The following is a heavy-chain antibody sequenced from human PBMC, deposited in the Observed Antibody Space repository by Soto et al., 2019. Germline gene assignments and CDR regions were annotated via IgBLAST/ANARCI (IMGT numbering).Heavy chain of an antibody. Sequence: ASVKVSCKASGYTFTGYYMHWVRQAPGQGLEWMGGIIPIFGTANYAQKFQGRVTITADESTSTAYMELSSLRSEDTAVYYCALNTYYYGMDVWGQGTTVTVSS. V-gene: IGHV1-69*13. CDR3: ALNTYYYGMDV. J-gene: IGHJ6*02. CDR1: GYTFTGYY. CDR2: IIPIFGTA.